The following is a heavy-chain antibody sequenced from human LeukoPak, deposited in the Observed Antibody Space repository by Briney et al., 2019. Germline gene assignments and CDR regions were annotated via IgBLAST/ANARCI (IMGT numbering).Heavy chain of an antibody. V-gene: IGHV3-23*01. Sequence: GGSLRLSCAASGFTFSSYGMSWVRQAPGKGLEWVSAISGSGGSTYYADSVKGRFTISRDNSKNTLYLQMNSLRAEDTAVYYCARSRRTGVRGVMNYYYYMDVWGKGTTVTISS. CDR2: ISGSGGST. J-gene: IGHJ6*03. CDR1: GFTFSSYG. CDR3: ARSRRTGVRGVMNYYYYMDV. D-gene: IGHD3-10*01.